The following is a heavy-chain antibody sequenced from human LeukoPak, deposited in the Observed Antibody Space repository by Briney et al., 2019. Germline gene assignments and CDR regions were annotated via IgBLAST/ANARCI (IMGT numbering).Heavy chain of an antibody. CDR3: AKDVRRCNGACT. J-gene: IGHJ5*02. CDR2: ISASGGDT. CDR1: GFSFSTYS. Sequence: GGPLRLSCAASGFSFSTYSFSWVRQAPGKGLEWVSGISASGGDTFYADSAKGRFTISRDNSKNTLSLQMNSLRVEDTAIYYCAKDVRRCNGACTWGQGTLVTVSS. V-gene: IGHV3-23*01. D-gene: IGHD2-8*01.